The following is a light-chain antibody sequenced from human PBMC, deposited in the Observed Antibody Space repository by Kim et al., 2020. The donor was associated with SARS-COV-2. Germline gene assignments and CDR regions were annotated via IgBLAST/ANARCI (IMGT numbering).Light chain of an antibody. CDR1: VLAKKY. J-gene: IGLJ2*01. CDR2: NDS. V-gene: IGLV3-27*01. Sequence: SYELTHPSSLSVSPGQTARITCSGNVLAKKYARWFQQKPGQAPVLVIYNDSERPSGIPARFSGSSSGTTVTLTISGAQVEDEADYYCYSATDNNVFFGGG. CDR3: YSATDNNVF.